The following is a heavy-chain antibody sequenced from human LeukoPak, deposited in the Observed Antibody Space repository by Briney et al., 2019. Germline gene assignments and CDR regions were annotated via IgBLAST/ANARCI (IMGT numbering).Heavy chain of an antibody. Sequence: NPSETLSLTCAVYGGSSSGYYWSWIRQPPGKGLEWIGEINHSGSTNYNPSLKSRVTISVDTSKNQFSLKLSSVTAADTAVYFCARGPYSYDSSGAFDIWGQGTMVTVSS. D-gene: IGHD3-22*01. J-gene: IGHJ3*02. V-gene: IGHV4-34*01. CDR3: ARGPYSYDSSGAFDI. CDR1: GGSSSGYY. CDR2: INHSGST.